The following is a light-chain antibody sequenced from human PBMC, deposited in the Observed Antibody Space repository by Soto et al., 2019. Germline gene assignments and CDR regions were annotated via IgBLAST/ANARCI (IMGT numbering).Light chain of an antibody. CDR3: TSKTTTTYVL. J-gene: IGLJ2*01. V-gene: IGLV2-14*01. CDR2: EVS. Sequence: QSVLTQPASVSGSPGQSITISCTGTSSDVGGFHYVSWYQHRPGKAPKLMIYEVSNRPSGVSNRFSGSKSGNMASLTISGLQADDEADYYCTSKTTTTYVLFGGGTKLTVL. CDR1: SSDVGGFHY.